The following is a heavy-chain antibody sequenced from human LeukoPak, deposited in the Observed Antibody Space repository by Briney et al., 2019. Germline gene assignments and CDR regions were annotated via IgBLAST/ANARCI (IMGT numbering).Heavy chain of an antibody. Sequence: SETLSLTCTVSGGSISSGDYYWSWIRQPPGKGLEWIGYVYYSGSTYYNPSLKSRVTISVDTSKNQFSLKLSSVTAADTAVYYWAREVEYSYGEYYFDYWGQGTLVTVSS. CDR1: GGSISSGDYY. CDR3: AREVEYSYGEYYFDY. D-gene: IGHD5-18*01. CDR2: VYYSGST. V-gene: IGHV4-30-4*01. J-gene: IGHJ4*02.